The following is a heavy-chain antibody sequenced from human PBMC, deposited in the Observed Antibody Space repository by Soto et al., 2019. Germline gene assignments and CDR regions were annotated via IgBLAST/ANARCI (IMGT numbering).Heavy chain of an antibody. D-gene: IGHD2-15*01. Sequence: ASVKVSCKASGYVFTGYNIHWVRQAPGQGLEWMGWIDPNSGDTNYAQTFQGRVNLTRDTSISTAYMELASLRSDDTAVYFCARDCSDGRCYAAGIDYWGQGTLVTVSS. J-gene: IGHJ4*02. CDR2: IDPNSGDT. V-gene: IGHV1-2*02. CDR3: ARDCSDGRCYAAGIDY. CDR1: GYVFTGYN.